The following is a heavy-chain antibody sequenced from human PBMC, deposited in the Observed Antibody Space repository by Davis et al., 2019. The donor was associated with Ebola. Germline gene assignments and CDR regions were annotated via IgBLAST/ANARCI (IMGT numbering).Heavy chain of an antibody. D-gene: IGHD2-15*01. Sequence: SVKVSCKASGYTFTSYAISWVRQAPGQGLEWMGGIIPIFGTANYAQKFQGRVTITADESTSTAYMELSSLRSEDTAVYYCARRGYCSGGSCSRGYYYYGMDVWGQGTTVTVSS. CDR3: ARRGYCSGGSCSRGYYYYGMDV. CDR2: IIPIFGTA. J-gene: IGHJ6*02. V-gene: IGHV1-69*13. CDR1: GYTFTSYA.